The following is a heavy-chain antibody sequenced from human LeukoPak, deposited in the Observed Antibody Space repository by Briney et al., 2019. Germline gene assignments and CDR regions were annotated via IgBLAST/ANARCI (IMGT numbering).Heavy chain of an antibody. J-gene: IGHJ6*04. V-gene: IGHV3-21*01. CDR1: GFTFSSYN. D-gene: IGHD3-10*02. CDR2: ISSSSSYI. Sequence: GGSLRLSCAASGFTFSSYNMNWVRQAPGKGLEWVSCISSSSSYIYYADSVKGRFTISRDNAKNPLYLQMNSLRAEDTAVYYCAELGITMIGGVWGKGTTVTISS. CDR3: AELGITMIGGV.